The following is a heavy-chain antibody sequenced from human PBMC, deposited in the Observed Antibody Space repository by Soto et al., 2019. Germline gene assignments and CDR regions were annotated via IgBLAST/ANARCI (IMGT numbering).Heavy chain of an antibody. V-gene: IGHV4-34*01. CDR2: INHSGST. Sequence: SETLSLTCAVYGGSFSGYYWSWIRQPPGKGLEWIGEINHSGSTNYNPSLKSRVTISVDTSKNQFSLKLSSVTAADTAVYYCARGQGRPSPRGSSSFDYWGQGTLVTVSS. J-gene: IGHJ4*02. CDR1: GGSFSGYY. D-gene: IGHD6-6*01. CDR3: ARGQGRPSPRGSSSFDY.